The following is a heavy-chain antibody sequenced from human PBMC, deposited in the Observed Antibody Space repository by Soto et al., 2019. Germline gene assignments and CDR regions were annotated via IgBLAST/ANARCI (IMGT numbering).Heavy chain of an antibody. J-gene: IGHJ5*02. D-gene: IGHD6-6*01. V-gene: IGHV5-51*01. CDR1: GYSFTSYW. CDR3: ARRGRGIAARNWFDP. Sequence: GESLKISCKGSGYSFTSYWIGWVRQMPGKGLEWMGIIYPGDSDTRYSPSFQGQVTISADKSISTAYLQWSSLKASDTAMYYCARRGRGIAARNWFDPWGQGTLVTVSS. CDR2: IYPGDSDT.